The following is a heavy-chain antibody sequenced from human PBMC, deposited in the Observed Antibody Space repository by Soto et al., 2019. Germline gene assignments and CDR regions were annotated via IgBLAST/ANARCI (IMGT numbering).Heavy chain of an antibody. Sequence: GGSLRLSCAASGFTFSGSAMHWVRQASGKGLEWVGRIRTKANSYATAYAASVKGRFTISRDDSKNTAYLQMNSLKTEDTAVYYCTRPPGGGYYGMDVWGQGTTVTVSS. CDR3: TRPPGGGYYGMDV. D-gene: IGHD3-10*01. CDR1: GFTFSGSA. CDR2: IRTKANSYAT. J-gene: IGHJ6*02. V-gene: IGHV3-73*01.